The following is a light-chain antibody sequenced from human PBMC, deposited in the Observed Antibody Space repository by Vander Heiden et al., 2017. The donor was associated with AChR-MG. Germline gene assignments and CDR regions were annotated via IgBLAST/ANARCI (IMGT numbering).Light chain of an antibody. CDR1: QSVSSY. Sequence: EIVLTQSPATLSLSPGERATLSCRASQSVSSYLAWYQQKPGQAPRLLIYSASNRATGIPARFSGSGSGTDFTLTISSLEPEDFAVYYCQHRSSWPLTFGGGTKVEI. CDR3: QHRSSWPLT. J-gene: IGKJ4*01. CDR2: SAS. V-gene: IGKV3-11*01.